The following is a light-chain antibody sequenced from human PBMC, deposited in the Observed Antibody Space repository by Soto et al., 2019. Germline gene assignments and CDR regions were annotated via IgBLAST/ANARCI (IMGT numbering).Light chain of an antibody. V-gene: IGKV1-5*03. Sequence: DIHMTQSPSTLSASVGDRVSITFRASQSIDSWLAWYQQKPGTAPKLLIYKASSLQSGVPSRFSGSGSGTDFTLTISSLQPDDFATYFCQQYSTYWTFGQGTKVDIK. J-gene: IGKJ1*01. CDR1: QSIDSW. CDR3: QQYSTYWT. CDR2: KAS.